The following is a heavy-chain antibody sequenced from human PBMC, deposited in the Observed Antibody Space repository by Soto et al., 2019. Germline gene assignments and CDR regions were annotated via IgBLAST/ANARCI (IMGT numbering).Heavy chain of an antibody. CDR3: AIAMAGKWHPFAY. Sequence: PGGSLRLSCVASGFFFRDFGMHWVRQAPGKGLEWVSVIWYDGSNTYQGESVKGRFTMSRDISKNTLYLQMDSLRPEDTAVYYCAIAMAGKWHPFAYRGHGTLVTVSS. CDR2: IWYDGSNT. D-gene: IGHD6-19*01. CDR1: GFFFRDFG. V-gene: IGHV3-33*01. J-gene: IGHJ4*01.